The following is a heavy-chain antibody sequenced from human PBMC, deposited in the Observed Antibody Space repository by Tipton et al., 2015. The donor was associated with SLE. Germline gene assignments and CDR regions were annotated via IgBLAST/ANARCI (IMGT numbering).Heavy chain of an antibody. CDR1: GGTFSSYA. CDR3: AKDTVRIAARPDDAFDI. J-gene: IGHJ3*02. V-gene: IGHV3-23*01. CDR2: ISGSGGST. Sequence: SGAEVKKPGSSVKVSCKASGGTFSSYAISWVRQAPGKGLEWVSAISGSGGSTYYADSVKGRFTISRDNSKNTLYLQMNSLRAEDTAVYYCAKDTVRIAARPDDAFDIWGQGTMVTVSS. D-gene: IGHD6-6*01.